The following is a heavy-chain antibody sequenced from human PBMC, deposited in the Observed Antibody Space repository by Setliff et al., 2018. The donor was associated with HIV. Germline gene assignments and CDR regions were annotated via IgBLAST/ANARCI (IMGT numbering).Heavy chain of an antibody. J-gene: IGHJ6*02. Sequence: SETLSLTCTVSGGSISSYYWSWIRQPPGKGLEWIGYIYYSGSTNYNPSLKSRVTISVDTSKNQFSLKLSSVTAADTAVYYCARESPLNYYDSSGYYYVGNYYGMDVWGQGTTVTVSS. CDR3: ARESPLNYYDSSGYYYVGNYYGMDV. V-gene: IGHV4-59*01. CDR1: GGSISSYY. D-gene: IGHD3-22*01. CDR2: IYYSGST.